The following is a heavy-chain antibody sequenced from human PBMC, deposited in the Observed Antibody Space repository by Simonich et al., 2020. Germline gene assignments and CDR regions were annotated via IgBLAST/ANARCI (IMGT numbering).Heavy chain of an antibody. CDR1: GFTFSSYG. CDR3: AKDRCTNGVCLDV. CDR2: RWYDGSNK. D-gene: IGHD2-8*01. J-gene: IGHJ6*04. Sequence: QVQLVESGGGVVQPGRSLRLSCAASGFTFSSYGMHWVRQAPGKGWEGVAVRWYDGSNKYYADSVKGRFTISRDNSKNTLYLQMNSLRAEDTAVYYCAKDRCTNGVCLDVWGKGTTVTVSS. V-gene: IGHV3-33*06.